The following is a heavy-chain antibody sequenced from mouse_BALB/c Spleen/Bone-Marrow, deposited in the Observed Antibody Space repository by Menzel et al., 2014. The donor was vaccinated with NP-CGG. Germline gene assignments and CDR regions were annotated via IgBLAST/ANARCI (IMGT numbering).Heavy chain of an antibody. J-gene: IGHJ4*01. V-gene: IGHV2-9*02. CDR3: ARRHNYYYEAMDY. D-gene: IGHD1-1*01. CDR2: IWAGGST. CDR1: GFSLTSYG. Sequence: QVQLKQSGPGLVAPSQSLSITCTVSGFSLTSYGVNWVRQPPGKGLEWLGVIWAGGSTNYNSALMSRLSISKDNSKSQVILKMNTLQTDDTSIYYCARRHNYYYEAMDYWGQGTSVTVSS.